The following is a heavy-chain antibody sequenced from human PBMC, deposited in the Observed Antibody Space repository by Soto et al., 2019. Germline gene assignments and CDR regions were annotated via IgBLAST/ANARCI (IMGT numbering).Heavy chain of an antibody. V-gene: IGHV4-31*03. J-gene: IGHJ4*02. Sequence: PSETLSLTCTVSGGSISSGGYYWSWIRQHPGKGLEWIGYIYYSGSTYYNPSLKSRVTISVDTSKNQFSLKLSSVTAADTAVYYCARFSKGYTVTRYYFDYWGQGTLVTVSS. CDR2: IYYSGST. D-gene: IGHD4-17*01. CDR1: GGSISSGGYY. CDR3: ARFSKGYTVTRYYFDY.